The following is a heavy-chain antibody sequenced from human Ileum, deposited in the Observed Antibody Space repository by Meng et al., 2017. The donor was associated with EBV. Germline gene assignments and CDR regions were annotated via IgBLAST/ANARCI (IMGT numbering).Heavy chain of an antibody. Sequence: LEGPGSGLGEPSWTLSLPGAFSGGPISSGGYSWHWIRQPPGKGLQWIGYIYYSGSAYYNPSLKSRVTLSVDRSTNQFSLNLSSVTAADTAVYYCARGAYFDYWGQGTLVTVSS. J-gene: IGHJ4*02. CDR2: IYYSGSA. CDR3: ARGAYFDY. V-gene: IGHV4-30-2*01. CDR1: GGPISSGGYS.